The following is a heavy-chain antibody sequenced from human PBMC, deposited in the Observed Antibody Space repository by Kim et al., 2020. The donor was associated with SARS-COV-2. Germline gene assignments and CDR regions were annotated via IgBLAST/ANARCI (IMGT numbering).Heavy chain of an antibody. CDR2: ISGSGGST. J-gene: IGHJ5*02. CDR1: GFTFSSYA. V-gene: IGHV3-23*01. CDR3: AKDWRGSWYSYNWFDP. Sequence: GGSLRLSCAASGFTFSSYAMSWVRQAPGKGLEWVSAISGSGGSTYYADSVKGRFTISRDNSKNTLYLQMNSLRAEDTAVYYCAKDWRGSWYSYNWFDPWGQGTLVTVSS. D-gene: IGHD6-13*01.